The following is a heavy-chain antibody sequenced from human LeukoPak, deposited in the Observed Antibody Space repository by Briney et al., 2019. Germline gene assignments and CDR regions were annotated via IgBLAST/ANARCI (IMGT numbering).Heavy chain of an antibody. J-gene: IGHJ6*02. Sequence: GGSLRLSCAASGFTVSSNYMSWVRQAPGKGLEWVSVIYSGGSTYYADSVKGRFTISRDNSKNTLYLQMNSLRAEDTAVYYCARYAVNYYYGMDVWGQGTTVNGSS. CDR1: GFTVSSNY. V-gene: IGHV3-53*01. CDR2: IYSGGST. CDR3: ARYAVNYYYGMDV.